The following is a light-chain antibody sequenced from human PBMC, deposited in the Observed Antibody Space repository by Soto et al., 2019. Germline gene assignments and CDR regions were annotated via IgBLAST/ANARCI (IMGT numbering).Light chain of an antibody. CDR1: QSVLYNSNNKNY. CDR3: QQYYNTPLT. V-gene: IGKV4-1*01. Sequence: DSVMTQSPDSLAVSLGERATINCKSSQSVLYNSNNKNYLVWYQQKPGQPPKLLIYWASTRESGVPDRFSGSGSGTDFTLTISSLQAEDVAVYYCQQYYNTPLTFGGGTKVDIK. CDR2: WAS. J-gene: IGKJ4*01.